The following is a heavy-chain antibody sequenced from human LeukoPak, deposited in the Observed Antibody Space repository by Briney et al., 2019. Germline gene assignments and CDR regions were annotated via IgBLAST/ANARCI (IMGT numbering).Heavy chain of an antibody. CDR3: ARGRSGTKTFWSFDL. D-gene: IGHD1-7*01. CDR1: GGSINTYY. Sequence: SETLSLTCSVSGGSINTYYWSCIRQPAGKGLEWIDYIYYTGSTNYNPSLKSRVTISVDTSKNQFSLKLSSVTAADTAVYYCARGRSGTKTFWSFDLWGRGTLVTVSS. J-gene: IGHJ2*01. CDR2: IYYTGST. V-gene: IGHV4-59*01.